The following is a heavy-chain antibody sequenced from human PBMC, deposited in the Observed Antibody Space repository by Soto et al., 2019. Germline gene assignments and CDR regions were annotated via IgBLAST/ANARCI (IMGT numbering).Heavy chain of an antibody. Sequence: QVQLVQSGAEVKKPGASVKVSCKASGYTFTSYGISWVRQAPGQGLEWMGWISAYNGNTNYAQKRQGRVTMTTDTSTSTAYMELRSLRSDDTAVYYCARVEYCGGDCFGWFDPWGQGTLVTVSS. CDR1: GYTFTSYG. CDR3: ARVEYCGGDCFGWFDP. D-gene: IGHD2-21*02. V-gene: IGHV1-18*01. CDR2: ISAYNGNT. J-gene: IGHJ5*02.